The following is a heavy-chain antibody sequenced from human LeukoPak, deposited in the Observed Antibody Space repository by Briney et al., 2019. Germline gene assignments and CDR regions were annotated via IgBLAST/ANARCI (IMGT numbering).Heavy chain of an antibody. CDR2: VSYSGGT. CDR3: ARADMATVFDF. V-gene: IGHV4-31*03. J-gene: IGHJ4*02. Sequence: TSQTLSLTCTVSGGSISSGADYWSWIRQHPGKGLEWIGYVSYSGGTYYNPSLKTRLTISVDTSKNQFSLKLGSVTAADTAFYYCARADMATVFDFWGRGTLVTVSS. D-gene: IGHD5-24*01. CDR1: GGSISSGADY.